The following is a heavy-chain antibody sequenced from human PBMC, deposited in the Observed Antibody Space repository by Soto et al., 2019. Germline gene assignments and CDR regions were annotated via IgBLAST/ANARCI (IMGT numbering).Heavy chain of an antibody. CDR3: ARGRTIFDY. CDR2: INHSGST. J-gene: IGHJ4*02. V-gene: IGHV4-34*01. CDR1: GGPFSGYY. Sequence: SETLSLTCAVYGGPFSGYYWSWIHQPPGKGLEWIGEINHSGSTNYNPSLKSRVTISVDTSKNQFSLKLSSVTAADTAVYYCARGRTIFDYWGQGTLVTVSS. D-gene: IGHD1-1*01.